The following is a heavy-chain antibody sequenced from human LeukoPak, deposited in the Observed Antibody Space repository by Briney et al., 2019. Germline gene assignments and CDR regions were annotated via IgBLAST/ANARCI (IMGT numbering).Heavy chain of an antibody. CDR2: IGSSDSTT. Sequence: GGSLRLSCVASGFTFSSYEMNWVRQAPGKGLEWLSYIGSSDSTTHYADSVKGRFTISRDNAKNSLYLQMNSLRVEDTAVYYCARGSHDYWALSYWGQGALVTVSS. J-gene: IGHJ4*02. CDR1: GFTFSSYE. V-gene: IGHV3-48*03. CDR3: ARGSHDYWALSY. D-gene: IGHD3/OR15-3a*01.